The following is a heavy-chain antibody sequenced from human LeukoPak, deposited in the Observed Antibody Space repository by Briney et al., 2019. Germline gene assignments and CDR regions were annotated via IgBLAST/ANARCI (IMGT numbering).Heavy chain of an antibody. D-gene: IGHD3-22*01. J-gene: IGHJ4*02. V-gene: IGHV4-39*07. CDR2: IYYSGST. CDR1: GGSISSSSYY. Sequence: SETLSLTCTVSGGSISSSSYYWGWIRQPPGKGLEWIGSIYYSGSTYYNPSLKSRVTISVDTSKNQFSLKLSSVTAADTAVYYCARGCVGKSCDSSGYYRNDWLFDYWGQGTLVTVSS. CDR3: ARGCVGKSCDSSGYYRNDWLFDY.